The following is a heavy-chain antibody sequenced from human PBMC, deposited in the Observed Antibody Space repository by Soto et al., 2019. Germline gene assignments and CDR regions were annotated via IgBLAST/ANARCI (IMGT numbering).Heavy chain of an antibody. V-gene: IGHV3-21*01. CDR3: ARSQYCEGVNCYSTPLDY. D-gene: IGHD2-15*01. CDR1: GFTFSTYT. Sequence: EVQLVESGGGLVKPGGSLRLSCAASGFTFSTYTMNWVRQAPGQGLEWVSCISAKSKYIYYANSVQGRFTISRDDAQNSLILQLSSLRAEDTAVYYCARSQYCEGVNCYSTPLDYWGRGTLVTVSS. CDR2: ISAKSKYI. J-gene: IGHJ4*02.